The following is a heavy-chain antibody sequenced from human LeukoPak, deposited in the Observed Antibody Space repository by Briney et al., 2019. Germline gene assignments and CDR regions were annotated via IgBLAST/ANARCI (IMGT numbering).Heavy chain of an antibody. Sequence: SVKVSCKASGGTFSSYAISWVRQAPGQGLEWVGRIIPILGIANYAQKFQGRVTITADKSTSTAYMELSSLRSEDTAVYYCATIPITIFGVVIIGGPLDYWGQGTLVTVSS. CDR1: GGTFSSYA. V-gene: IGHV1-69*04. CDR3: ATIPITIFGVVIIGGPLDY. CDR2: IIPILGIA. D-gene: IGHD3-3*01. J-gene: IGHJ4*02.